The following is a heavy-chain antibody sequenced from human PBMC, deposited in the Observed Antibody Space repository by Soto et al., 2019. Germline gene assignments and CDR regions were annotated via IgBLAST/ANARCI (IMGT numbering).Heavy chain of an antibody. CDR1: GGSITSYY. Sequence: QVQLQESGPGLVKPSETLSLTCTVSGGSITSYYWSWIRQPAGKGLESIGRIYTNGDTNYNPSLKSRVTMSVDTSKNQFSLNLSSVTAADTAVYYCARDYYGSGSRFDYWGQGTLVTVSS. V-gene: IGHV4-4*07. CDR2: IYTNGDT. J-gene: IGHJ4*02. D-gene: IGHD3-10*01. CDR3: ARDYYGSGSRFDY.